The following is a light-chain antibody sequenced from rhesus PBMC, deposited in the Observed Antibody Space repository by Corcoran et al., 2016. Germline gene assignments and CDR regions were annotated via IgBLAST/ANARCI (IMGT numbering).Light chain of an antibody. Sequence: DIQMTQSPSSLSASVGDTVTITCRASQNINNYLDWYQQKPGKAPEVLSYKASSLQTGVPSRFRGSGSGTEFTPTISGLQPEDFAAYYCLQYNYRPLTFGPGTKLDMK. J-gene: IGKJ3*01. V-gene: IGKV1-22*01. CDR3: LQYNYRPLT. CDR1: QNINNY. CDR2: KAS.